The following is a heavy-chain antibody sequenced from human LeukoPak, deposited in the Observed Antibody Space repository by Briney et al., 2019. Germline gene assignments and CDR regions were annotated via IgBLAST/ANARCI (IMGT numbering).Heavy chain of an antibody. Sequence: PSETLSLTCTVSGGSISSYYWSWIRQPPGKGLEWIGYIYYSGSTNYNPSLKSRVTISVDTSKNQFSLKLSSVTAADTAVYYCARGKWERPFDYWGQGTLVTVSS. J-gene: IGHJ4*02. D-gene: IGHD1-26*01. CDR2: IYYSGST. CDR3: ARGKWERPFDY. CDR1: GGSISSYY. V-gene: IGHV4-59*08.